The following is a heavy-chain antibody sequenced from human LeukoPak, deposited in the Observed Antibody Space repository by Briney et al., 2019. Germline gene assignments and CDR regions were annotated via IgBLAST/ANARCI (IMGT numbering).Heavy chain of an antibody. V-gene: IGHV3-74*01. D-gene: IGHD1-26*01. CDR2: MNSNGSST. Sequence: GGSLRLSCAASGFTFSSYWMHWVRHAPGKGLVWVARMNSNGSSTNYADSVKGRFTISRDNAKNPLYLQMNSLRVEDTAVYYCARGPTRPVGNFDLWGRGTLVTVSS. CDR1: GFTFSSYW. CDR3: ARGPTRPVGNFDL. J-gene: IGHJ2*01.